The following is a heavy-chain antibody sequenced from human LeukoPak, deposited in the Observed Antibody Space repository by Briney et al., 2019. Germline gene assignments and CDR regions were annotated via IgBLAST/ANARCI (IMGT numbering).Heavy chain of an antibody. V-gene: IGHV4-34*01. CDR1: GGSFSGYY. CDR3: ARRILRYFDWPSPFDY. J-gene: IGHJ4*02. D-gene: IGHD3-9*01. Sequence: SETLSLTCAVYGGSFSGYYWSWIRQPPGKGLEWIGEINHSGSTNYNPSLKSRVTISVDTSKNQFSLKLSSVTAADTAAYYCARRILRYFDWPSPFDYWGQGTLVTVSS. CDR2: INHSGST.